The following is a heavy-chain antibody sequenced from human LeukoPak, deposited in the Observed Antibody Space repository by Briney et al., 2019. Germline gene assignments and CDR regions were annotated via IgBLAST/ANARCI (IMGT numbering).Heavy chain of an antibody. J-gene: IGHJ4*02. V-gene: IGHV1-8*03. CDR1: GYTFTSYD. CDR3: ARDGDGSGSYTY. CDR2: MNPNSGNT. D-gene: IGHD3-10*01. Sequence: GASVKVSCKASGYTFTSYDINWVRQATGQGLEWMGWMNPNSGNTGYAQKFQGRVTITRNTSISTAYMELSSLRSEDTAVYYCARDGDGSGSYTYWGQGTLVTVSS.